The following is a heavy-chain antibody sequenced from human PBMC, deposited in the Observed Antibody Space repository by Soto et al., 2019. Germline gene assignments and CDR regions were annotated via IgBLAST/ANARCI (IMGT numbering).Heavy chain of an antibody. D-gene: IGHD6-19*01. CDR1: VDAISDYY. CDR2: FYYSGNT. CDR3: ARMYNSGFYRPEGDYFFYGMDV. V-gene: IGHV4-4*07. Sequence: SETLSLTPNVFVDAISDYYWSWIWQPAGNELEWIGRFYYSGNTKSNPSLKSRVTMSADTSKNQFSLSLRSVTAADSAIYYCARMYNSGFYRPEGDYFFYGMDVWGQGTTVT. J-gene: IGHJ6*02.